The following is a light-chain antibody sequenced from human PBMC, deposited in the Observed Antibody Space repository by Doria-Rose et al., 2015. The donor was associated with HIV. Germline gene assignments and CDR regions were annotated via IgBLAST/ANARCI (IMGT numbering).Light chain of an antibody. CDR1: QSVSTD. CDR3: HQYNNWPT. J-gene: IGKJ5*01. V-gene: IGKV3-15*01. Sequence: EIVLTQSPATLSVSPGESATLSCRASQSVSTDLAWYQHKPGQAPRLLIWGASTRATGIPARFSGSGSGTEFTLTISSLQSEDFATYFCHQYNNWPTFGQGTRLDIK. CDR2: GAS.